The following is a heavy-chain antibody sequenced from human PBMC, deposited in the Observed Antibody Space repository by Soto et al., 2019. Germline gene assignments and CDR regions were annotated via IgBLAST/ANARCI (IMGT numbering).Heavy chain of an antibody. CDR2: IYYSGST. Sequence: SETLSLTCTVSGGSVSSGSYYWSWIRQPPGKGLEWIGYIYYSGSTNYNPSLKSRVTISVDTSKNQFSLKLSSVTAADTAVYYCARGTMDETAVAGSVFDYWGQGTLVTVSS. V-gene: IGHV4-61*01. CDR3: ARGTMDETAVAGSVFDY. D-gene: IGHD6-19*01. CDR1: GGSVSSGSYY. J-gene: IGHJ4*02.